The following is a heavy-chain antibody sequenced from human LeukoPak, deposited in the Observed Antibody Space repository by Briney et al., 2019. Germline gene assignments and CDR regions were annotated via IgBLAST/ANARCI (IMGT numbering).Heavy chain of an antibody. CDR3: ARDRELELRSWYYYMDV. D-gene: IGHD1-7*01. V-gene: IGHV1-2*06. Sequence: ASVKVSCKASGYTFTGYYLHWVRQAPGQGLEWMGRINPNSGGTNYAQKFQGRVTMTADTSTSTAYMELRSLRSDDTAVYYCARDRELELRSWYYYMDVWGKGTTVTVSS. J-gene: IGHJ6*03. CDR1: GYTFTGYY. CDR2: INPNSGGT.